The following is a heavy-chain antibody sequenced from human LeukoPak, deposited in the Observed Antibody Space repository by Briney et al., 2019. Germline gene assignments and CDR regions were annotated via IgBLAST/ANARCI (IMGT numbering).Heavy chain of an antibody. D-gene: IGHD1-1*01. J-gene: IGHJ5*02. V-gene: IGHV5-51*01. CDR3: ARHVVVSSTGSCFDP. CDR1: GYSFTSYW. Sequence: GESLKISCKGFGYSFTSYWIGWVRQMPGKGLEWMGIIYPGDSNTRYSPSLQGQVTISTDKSISTAYLQWSSLKASDTAMYYCARHVVVSSTGSCFDPWGQGTLVTVSS. CDR2: IYPGDSNT.